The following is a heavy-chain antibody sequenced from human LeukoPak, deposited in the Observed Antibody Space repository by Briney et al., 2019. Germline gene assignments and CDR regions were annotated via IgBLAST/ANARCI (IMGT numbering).Heavy chain of an antibody. Sequence: PSETLSLTCSVSGGDITTSIRSIGSYYWSWLRQPPGKGLEWISYIYDSGSANYNPSLKSRVTISVDMPKNHFSLKLTSVTAADTATYYCARAPYYYDSGGYWSKPRYFDYWGQGIPVTVSS. J-gene: IGHJ4*02. D-gene: IGHD3-22*01. CDR2: IYDSGSA. CDR1: GGDITTSIRSIGSYY. CDR3: ARAPYYYDSGGYWSKPRYFDY. V-gene: IGHV4-61*03.